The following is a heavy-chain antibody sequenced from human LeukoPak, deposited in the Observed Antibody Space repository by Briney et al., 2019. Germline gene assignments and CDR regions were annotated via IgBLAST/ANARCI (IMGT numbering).Heavy chain of an antibody. D-gene: IGHD6-19*01. CDR2: MDYSGST. V-gene: IGHV4-39*07. CDR1: GFTFSSYA. CDR3: ARDISGWSTYFDY. Sequence: GSLRLSCAASGFTFSSYAMSWVRQPPGKGLEWIGSMDYSGSTYYNTSLKSRVTISVDTSKNQFSLKLSSVTAADTAVYYCARDISGWSTYFDYWGQGTLVTVSS. J-gene: IGHJ4*02.